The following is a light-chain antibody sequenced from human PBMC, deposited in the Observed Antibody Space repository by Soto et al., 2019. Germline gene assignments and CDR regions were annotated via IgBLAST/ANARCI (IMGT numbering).Light chain of an antibody. Sequence: QSALTQPASVSGSPGQSITISCTGTSSDVGAYNYVSWYQQHPGKAPKLMIHDVSNRPSGVSNRFSGSKSGNTASLTISGLQAEDEADYYCSSYTSTSTYVFGTGTKLPS. CDR3: SSYTSTSTYV. CDR1: SSDVGAYNY. CDR2: DVS. V-gene: IGLV2-14*01. J-gene: IGLJ1*01.